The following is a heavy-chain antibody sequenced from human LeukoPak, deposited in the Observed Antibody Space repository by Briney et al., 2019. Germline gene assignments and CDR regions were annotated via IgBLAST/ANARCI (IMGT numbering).Heavy chain of an antibody. V-gene: IGHV1-2*02. CDR1: GGTFSSYA. D-gene: IGHD5-24*01. Sequence: GASVKVSCKASGGTFSSYAISWVRQAPGQGPEWMGWINGNTGGTNYARKFRGRVTMTRDTSITTAYMEVSELRSDDTAVYFCTRGEIDGPDFDQWGQGTLVTVSS. CDR3: TRGEIDGPDFDQ. CDR2: INGNTGGT. J-gene: IGHJ4*02.